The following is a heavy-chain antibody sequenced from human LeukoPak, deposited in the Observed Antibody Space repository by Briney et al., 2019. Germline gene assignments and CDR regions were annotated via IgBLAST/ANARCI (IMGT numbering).Heavy chain of an antibody. J-gene: IGHJ4*02. Sequence: SETLSLTCTVSGDSISSYYWSWIRQPAEKGLEWIGRIYSSGSTNYNPSLKSRVTMSADTSKNQFSLRLSSLTAVDTAVYFCARDYYYHNSGFFGYWGQGTLVTVSS. D-gene: IGHD3-22*01. CDR3: ARDYYYHNSGFFGY. V-gene: IGHV4-4*07. CDR1: GDSISSYY. CDR2: IYSSGST.